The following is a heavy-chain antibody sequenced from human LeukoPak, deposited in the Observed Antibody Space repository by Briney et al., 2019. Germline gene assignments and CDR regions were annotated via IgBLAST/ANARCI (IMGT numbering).Heavy chain of an antibody. CDR3: AKGGVIVATLYY. D-gene: IGHD5-12*01. V-gene: IGHV3-7*03. CDR2: IKQDGSEK. J-gene: IGHJ4*02. Sequence: GGSLRLSCAASGFTFSSYWMSWVRQAPGKGLEWVANIKQDGSEKYYVDSVKGRFTISRDNSKNTLYLQMNSLRAEDTAVYYCAKGGVIVATLYYWGQGTLVTVSS. CDR1: GFTFSSYW.